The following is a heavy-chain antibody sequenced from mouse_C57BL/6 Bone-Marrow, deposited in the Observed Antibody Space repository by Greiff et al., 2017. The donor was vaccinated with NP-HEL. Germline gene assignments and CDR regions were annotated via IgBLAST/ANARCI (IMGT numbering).Heavy chain of an antibody. CDR2: INPSNGGT. J-gene: IGHJ3*01. CDR1: GYTFTSYW. V-gene: IGHV1-53*01. Sequence: QVQLQQPGTELVKPGASVKLSCKASGYTFTSYWMHWGKQRHGEGREGRGNINPSNGGTNDTEKFKSKATLTVDKSSSTAYMQLSSLTSEDSAVYYCARGYYGSSYWFAYWGKGALVTVSA. D-gene: IGHD1-1*01. CDR3: ARGYYGSSYWFAY.